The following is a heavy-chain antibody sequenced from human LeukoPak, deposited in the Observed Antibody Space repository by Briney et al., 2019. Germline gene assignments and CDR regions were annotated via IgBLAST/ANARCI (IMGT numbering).Heavy chain of an antibody. D-gene: IGHD2-15*01. V-gene: IGHV3-23*01. Sequence: RGSLRLSCAASGFTFSSYAMNWVCQAPGKGLEWVSGISGSGGGTYHADSVKGRFTMSRDNSKNALYLQMNSLRAEDTAVYYCAKGCGGNCYPPSYWGNGTVDTVSS. CDR3: AKGCGGNCYPPSY. J-gene: IGHJ1*01. CDR2: ISGSGGGT. CDR1: GFTFSSYA.